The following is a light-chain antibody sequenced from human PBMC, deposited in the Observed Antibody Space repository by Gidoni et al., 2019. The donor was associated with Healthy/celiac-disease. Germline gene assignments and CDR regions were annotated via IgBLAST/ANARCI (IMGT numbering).Light chain of an antibody. V-gene: IGLV2-8*01. J-gene: IGLJ3*02. CDR1: SSDVGGYNY. CDR2: EVS. CDR3: SSYAGSNRV. Sequence: SALTQPPPASGSPGQSVTISCTGTSSDVGGYNYVSWYQQHPGKAPKLMIYEVSQRPSGVPDRFSGSKSGNAASLTVSGLQAEDEADYYCSSYAGSNRVFGGWTPLPVL.